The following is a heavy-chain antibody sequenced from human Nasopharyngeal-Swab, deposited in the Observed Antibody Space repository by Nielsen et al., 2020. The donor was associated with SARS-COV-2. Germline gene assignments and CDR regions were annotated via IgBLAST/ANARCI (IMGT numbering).Heavy chain of an antibody. Sequence: GGSLRLSGAASGFTFSTYWMNWVRQTPGKGLEWVANIKQDGSDKRYVDSVKGRFTISRDNAKNSLYLQMNSLRAEDTAVYYCAGGTGWVFNCWGQGTLVTVSS. D-gene: IGHD2-8*02. CDR1: GFTFSTYW. CDR2: IKQDGSDK. CDR3: AGGTGWVFNC. V-gene: IGHV3-7*01. J-gene: IGHJ4*02.